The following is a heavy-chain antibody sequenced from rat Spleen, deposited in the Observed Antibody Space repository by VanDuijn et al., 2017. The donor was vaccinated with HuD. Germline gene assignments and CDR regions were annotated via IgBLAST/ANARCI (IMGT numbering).Heavy chain of an antibody. CDR1: GFTFSDYY. V-gene: IGHV5-29*01. J-gene: IGHJ3*01. Sequence: EVQLVESDGGLVQPGRSLKLSCAASGFTFSDYYMAWVRQAPTKGLEWVATISSDGGRNFYRDSVKGRFTISRDNAKSSLYFLMDSLRSEDTATYYCVRQDTSGYSNWFADWGQGTLVTVSS. D-gene: IGHD4-3*01. CDR3: VRQDTSGYSNWFAD. CDR2: ISSDGGRN.